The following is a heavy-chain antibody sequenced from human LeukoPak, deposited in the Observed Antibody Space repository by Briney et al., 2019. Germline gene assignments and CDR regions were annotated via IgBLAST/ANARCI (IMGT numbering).Heavy chain of an antibody. CDR1: GGSISSGSYH. D-gene: IGHD2-21*02. Sequence: PSETLSLTCTVSGGSISSGSYHWSWIRQPAGKGLEWIGRIYTSGSTKYNPSLKSRVTISVDTSKNQFSLKLSSVTAADTAVYYCARATCGGDCRAHYYYYHMDVWGKGTTVTISS. J-gene: IGHJ6*03. V-gene: IGHV4-61*02. CDR2: IYTSGST. CDR3: ARATCGGDCRAHYYYYHMDV.